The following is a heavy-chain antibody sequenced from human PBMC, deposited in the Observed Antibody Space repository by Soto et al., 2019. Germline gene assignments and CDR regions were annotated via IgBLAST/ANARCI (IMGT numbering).Heavy chain of an antibody. D-gene: IGHD3-10*01. V-gene: IGHV1-69*13. J-gene: IGHJ4*02. CDR1: GGTFSSYA. Sequence: SVKVSCKASGGTFSSYAISWVRQAPGQGLEWMGGIIPVFGTANYAQKFQGRVTITADESTSTAYMELRSLRSDDTAVYYCARDRAGEELLWFGELLYFDYWGQGTLVTVSS. CDR2: IIPVFGTA. CDR3: ARDRAGEELLWFGELLYFDY.